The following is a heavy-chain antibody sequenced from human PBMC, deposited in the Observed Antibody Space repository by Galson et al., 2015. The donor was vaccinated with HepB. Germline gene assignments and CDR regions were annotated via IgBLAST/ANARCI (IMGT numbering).Heavy chain of an antibody. D-gene: IGHD6-13*01. J-gene: IGHJ5*02. V-gene: IGHV3-73*01. CDR3: FALGAAAGGGTWFDP. CDR2: VRSKANSYAT. Sequence: SLRLSCAASGFTFSASGIHWVRQASGKGLEWVGRVRSKANSYATTYAASVRGRFAVSRDDSKNTAYLQMNGLKAEDTAIYYCFALGAAAGGGTWFDPWGQGTLVTVSS. CDR1: GFTFSASG.